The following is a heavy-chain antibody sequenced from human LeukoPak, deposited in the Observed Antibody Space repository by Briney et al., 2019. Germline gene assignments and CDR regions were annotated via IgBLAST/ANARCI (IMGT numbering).Heavy chain of an antibody. CDR1: GFTFSTYE. D-gene: IGHD4-17*01. J-gene: IGHJ4*02. CDR2: ISSSGSTT. Sequence: GGSLRLSCAASGFTFSTYEINWVRQAPGRGLEWVSYISSSGSTTHYADSVKGRFTISRDNAKNSLYLQMNSLRAEDTAVYYCARVRSTVTTLDYWGQGTLVTVSS. CDR3: ARVRSTVTTLDY. V-gene: IGHV3-48*03.